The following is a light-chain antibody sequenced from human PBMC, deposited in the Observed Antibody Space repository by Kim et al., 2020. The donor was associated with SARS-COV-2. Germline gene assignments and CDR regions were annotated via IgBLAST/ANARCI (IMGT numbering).Light chain of an antibody. CDR3: QQSYSTPL. Sequence: DIQMTQSPSSLSASVGDRVTITCRASQSISSYLNWYQQKPGKAPKPLIYAASSLQSGVPSRFSGSGSGTDFTLTISSLQPEDFATYYCQQSYSTPLFGPGTTVDIK. CDR2: AAS. CDR1: QSISSY. J-gene: IGKJ3*01. V-gene: IGKV1-39*01.